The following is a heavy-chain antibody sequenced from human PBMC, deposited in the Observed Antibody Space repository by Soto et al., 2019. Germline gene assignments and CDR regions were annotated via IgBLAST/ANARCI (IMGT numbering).Heavy chain of an antibody. V-gene: IGHV4-59*01. CDR2: IYYIFST. J-gene: IGHJ4*02. CDR3: SRRYGGNFDY. D-gene: IGHD1-26*01. Sequence: SETLSLTCTVSGGSISSYYWIWIRQPPVNGLEFIGYIYYIFSTNYSPSLKSRFTIALYTSKNHFSLKLISLTAADTSVYYCSRRYGGNFDYWGQRTLVTVSS. CDR1: GGSISSYY.